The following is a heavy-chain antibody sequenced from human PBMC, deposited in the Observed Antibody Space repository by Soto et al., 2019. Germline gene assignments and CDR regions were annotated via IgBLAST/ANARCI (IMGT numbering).Heavy chain of an antibody. CDR2: IDPSDSYT. D-gene: IGHD6-19*01. CDR3: ARQGVEQWLVYYYYGMAV. V-gene: IGHV5-10-1*01. CDR1: GYSFTSYW. Sequence: GESLKISCKGSGYSFTSYWISWVRQMPGKGLEWMGRIDPSDSYTNYSPSFQGHVTISADKSISTAYLQWSSLKASDTAMYYCARQGVEQWLVYYYYGMAVWGQGTTVTVSS. J-gene: IGHJ6*02.